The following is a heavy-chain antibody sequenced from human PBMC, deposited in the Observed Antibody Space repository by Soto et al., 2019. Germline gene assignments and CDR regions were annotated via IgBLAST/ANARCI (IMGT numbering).Heavy chain of an antibody. CDR2: INAGNGHT. D-gene: IGHD2-15*01. V-gene: IGHV1-3*01. CDR1: GYTFTSYA. CDR3: ARDLLMDV. J-gene: IGHJ6*02. Sequence: QVQLVQSGAEVKKPGASVKDSCKASGYTFTSYAMHWVRQAPGQRLEWMGWINAGNGHTKYSQKFQGRVTITRVASASTAYMELSSLRFEGTAVYYCARDLLMDVWGPGTTVTVSS.